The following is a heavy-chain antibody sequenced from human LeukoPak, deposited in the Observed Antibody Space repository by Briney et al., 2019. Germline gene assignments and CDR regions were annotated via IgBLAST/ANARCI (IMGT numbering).Heavy chain of an antibody. CDR1: GFTFSSYA. J-gene: IGHJ4*02. Sequence: GGSLRLSCAASGFTFSSYAMSWVRQAPGKGREWVSAISGSGGSTYYADPVKGRFTISRDNSKNTLYLQMNSLRAEETAVYYCAKALETMVRGVTFDYWGQGTLVTVSS. D-gene: IGHD3-10*01. CDR3: AKALETMVRGVTFDY. CDR2: ISGSGGST. V-gene: IGHV3-23*01.